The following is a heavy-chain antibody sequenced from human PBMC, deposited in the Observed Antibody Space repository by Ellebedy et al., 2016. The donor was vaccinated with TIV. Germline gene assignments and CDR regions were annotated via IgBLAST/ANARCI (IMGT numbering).Heavy chain of an antibody. Sequence: GGSLRLSXAASGFTFSSYGMHWVRQAPGKGLEWVAVIWYDGSNKYYADSVKGRFTISRDNSKNTLYLQMNSLRAEDTAVYYCARDRKYSSGYYYYGMDVWGQGTTVTVSS. CDR2: IWYDGSNK. J-gene: IGHJ6*02. CDR3: ARDRKYSSGYYYYGMDV. CDR1: GFTFSSYG. D-gene: IGHD6-19*01. V-gene: IGHV3-30*19.